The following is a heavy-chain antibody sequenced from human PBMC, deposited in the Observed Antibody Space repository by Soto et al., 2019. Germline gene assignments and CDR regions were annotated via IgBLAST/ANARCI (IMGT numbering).Heavy chain of an antibody. CDR1: GFIFSSDW. D-gene: IGHD3-10*01. V-gene: IGHV3-74*01. J-gene: IGHJ4*02. Sequence: EVQLVESGGGLAQPGGSLRLSCAASGFIFSSDWMHWVRQAPGKGLVWVSRINTDGSGTSYADSVKGRFTISRDNAKNTVYLQMNSLRDEDTAVYYCASDRPGSQHYFDYWGQGNMVTVSS. CDR3: ASDRPGSQHYFDY. CDR2: INTDGSGT.